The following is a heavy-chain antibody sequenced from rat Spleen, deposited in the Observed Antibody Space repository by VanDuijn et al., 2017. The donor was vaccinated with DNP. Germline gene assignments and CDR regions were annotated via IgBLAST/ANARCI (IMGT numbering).Heavy chain of an antibody. J-gene: IGHJ1*01. CDR1: GFTFSGYW. D-gene: IGHD1-2*01. Sequence: EVQLVESGGGSVQPGRSLKLSCAASGFTFSGYWMYWIRQAPGKGLEWVASINTDGDSSYYPDSVKGRFTISRDNAENTVFLQVISLRSEDTATYYCSKGQLPWWFFDFWGPGTMVTVSS. CDR2: INTDGDSS. V-gene: IGHV5-58*01. CDR3: SKGQLPWWFFDF.